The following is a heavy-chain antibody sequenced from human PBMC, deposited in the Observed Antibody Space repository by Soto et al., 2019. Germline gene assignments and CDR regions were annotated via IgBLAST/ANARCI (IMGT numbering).Heavy chain of an antibody. J-gene: IGHJ6*02. Sequence: QVQLVESGGGVVQPGRSLRLSCTASGFTFSNYGMHWVRQAPGKGLKWVAVISYDGSNKYYADSVKGRFTISRDNSKNTLYLQMNSLRAEDTAVYYCARDQTEDSGSYYEEDGYYYYGMDVWGQGTTVTVSS. D-gene: IGHD1-26*01. CDR1: GFTFSNYG. V-gene: IGHV3-30-3*01. CDR2: ISYDGSNK. CDR3: ARDQTEDSGSYYEEDGYYYYGMDV.